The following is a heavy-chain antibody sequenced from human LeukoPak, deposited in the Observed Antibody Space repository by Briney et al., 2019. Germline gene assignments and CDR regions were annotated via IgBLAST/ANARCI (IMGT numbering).Heavy chain of an antibody. CDR3: AKAPGRLLY. J-gene: IGHJ4*02. V-gene: IGHV3-7*01. CDR1: GFTFSSYW. CDR2: IKQDGSEK. D-gene: IGHD1-26*01. Sequence: GGSLRLSCAASGFTFSSYWMTWVRQVPGKGLEWVATIKQDGSEKFYVDSVKGRFTISRDNSKNTLYLQMNSLRAEDTAVYYCAKAPGRLLYWGQGTLVTVSS.